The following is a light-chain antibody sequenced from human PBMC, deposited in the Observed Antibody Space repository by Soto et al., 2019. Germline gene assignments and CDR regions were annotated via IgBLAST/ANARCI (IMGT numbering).Light chain of an antibody. CDR1: QSTSSW. V-gene: IGKV1-5*03. CDR3: EDYSSSSGLT. CDR2: QAS. J-gene: IGKJ4*01. Sequence: DIQMTQSPSTLSASVGDRVTITCRASQSTSSWLAWYQQKPGKAPKLLIFQASSLKSGVPSRFSGSGSATEYTLTISSLQPDDFATYYCEDYSSSSGLTFGGGTKVEIK.